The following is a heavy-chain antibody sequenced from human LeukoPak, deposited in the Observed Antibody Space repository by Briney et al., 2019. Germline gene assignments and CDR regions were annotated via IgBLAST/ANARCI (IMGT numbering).Heavy chain of an antibody. CDR1: GFTFSSYA. D-gene: IGHD1-26*01. V-gene: IGHV3-23*01. Sequence: TGGSLRLSCAASGFTFSSYAMNWVRQAPGKGIEWVSFISGSGDTTYYADSVKGRFTISRDSSKNTLYLQMNSLRAEDTAVYYCAKSRGESRGASNYWGQGTLVTVSS. CDR2: ISGSGDTT. CDR3: AKSRGESRGASNY. J-gene: IGHJ4*02.